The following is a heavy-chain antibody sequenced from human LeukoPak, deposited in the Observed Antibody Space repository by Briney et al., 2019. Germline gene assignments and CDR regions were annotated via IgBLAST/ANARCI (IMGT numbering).Heavy chain of an antibody. Sequence: PSETLSLTCIVSGGSISNYYWSWLRQPAGKGLEWIGRIFTSGSTNYNPSLQSRVTISVDQSKNQFSLKLSSVTAADTAMYYCAREYCSGGSCYSGYWGQGTLVTVSS. D-gene: IGHD2-15*01. V-gene: IGHV4-4*07. CDR3: AREYCSGGSCYSGY. CDR1: GGSISNYY. J-gene: IGHJ4*02. CDR2: IFTSGST.